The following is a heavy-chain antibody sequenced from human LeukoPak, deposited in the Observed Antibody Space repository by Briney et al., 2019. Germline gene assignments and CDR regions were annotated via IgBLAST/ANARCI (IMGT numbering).Heavy chain of an antibody. CDR1: GGSISSSSYY. CDR3: ARVGSTVTVAFDI. J-gene: IGHJ3*02. D-gene: IGHD1-26*01. V-gene: IGHV4-39*01. Sequence: SETLSLTCTVSGGSISSSSYYWGWIRQPPGKGLEWIGRVYYSESTYYNPSLKSRVTISVDTSKNQFSLKLSSVTAADTAVYYCARVGSTVTVAFDIWGQGTVVTVSS. CDR2: VYYSEST.